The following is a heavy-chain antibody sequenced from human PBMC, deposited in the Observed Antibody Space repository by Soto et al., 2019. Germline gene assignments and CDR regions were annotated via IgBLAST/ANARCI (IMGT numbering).Heavy chain of an antibody. CDR3: ARSPGYYFDY. CDR1: GGSIGSGGYY. CDR2: IYYSGIT. V-gene: IGHV4-31*03. Sequence: PSETLSLTCTVSGGSIGSGGYYWCWIRQHPGKGLGWIGYIYYSGITYYNPSLKSRVTISVNTSKNQFSLMFTAVAAADTAVYFCARSPGYYFDYWGQGTLVTVSS. J-gene: IGHJ4*02.